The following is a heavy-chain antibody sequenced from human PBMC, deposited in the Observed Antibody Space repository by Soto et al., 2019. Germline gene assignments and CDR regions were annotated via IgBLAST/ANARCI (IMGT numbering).Heavy chain of an antibody. CDR1: GFTFRSNG. J-gene: IGHJ6*02. CDR2: IWYDGSNK. V-gene: IGHV3-33*01. CDR3: ARGKVRGYNYGYGVSRPPYYYHGLEV. Sequence: GGSLRLSCAASGFTFRSNGMHWVRQAPGKGLEWVALIWYDGSNKYYADSVKGRFTISRENSKNTLYLQMNSLRAEDTAVYYCARGKVRGYNYGYGVSRPPYYYHGLEVWGQGTTVTVSS. D-gene: IGHD5-18*01.